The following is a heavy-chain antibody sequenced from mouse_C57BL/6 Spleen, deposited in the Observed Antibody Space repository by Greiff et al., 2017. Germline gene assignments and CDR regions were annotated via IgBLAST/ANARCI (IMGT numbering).Heavy chain of an antibody. Sequence: VQLQQSGGDLVKPGGSLKLSCAASGFTFSSYGMSWVRQTPDKRLEWVATISSGGSYTYYPDSVKGRFTISRDNAKNTLYLQMSSLKSEDTAMYYCARHTPLYSSRRYYAMDYWGQGTSVTVSS. D-gene: IGHD1-1*01. V-gene: IGHV5-6*01. CDR2: ISSGGSYT. J-gene: IGHJ4*01. CDR1: GFTFSSYG. CDR3: ARHTPLYSSRRYYAMDY.